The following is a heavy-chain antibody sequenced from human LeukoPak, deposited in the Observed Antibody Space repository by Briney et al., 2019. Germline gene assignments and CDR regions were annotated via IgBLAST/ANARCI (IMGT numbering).Heavy chain of an antibody. V-gene: IGHV1-69*05. CDR2: IIPIFGTA. J-gene: IGHJ4*02. D-gene: IGHD3-3*01. CDR1: GGTFSRYA. CDR3: ARGGMGDFWSGYYD. Sequence: GASVKVSCKASGGTFSRYAISWVRQAPGQGLEWMGGIIPIFGTANYAQKFQGRVTITTDESTSTAYMELSSLRSEDTAVYYCARGGMGDFWSGYYDWGQGTLVTVSS.